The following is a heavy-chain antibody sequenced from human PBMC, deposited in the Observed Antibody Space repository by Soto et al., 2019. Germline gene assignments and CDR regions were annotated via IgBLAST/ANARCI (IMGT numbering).Heavy chain of an antibody. CDR3: ARAHDDFWSGPSNWFDP. V-gene: IGHV3-66*01. J-gene: IGHJ5*02. D-gene: IGHD3-3*01. Sequence: GGSLRLSCAASGFTVSSNYMSWVRQAPGKGLEWVSVIYSGGSTYYADSVKGRFTISRDNSKNTLYLQMNSLRAEDTAVYYCARAHDDFWSGPSNWFDPWGQGTLVTVSS. CDR1: GFTVSSNY. CDR2: IYSGGST.